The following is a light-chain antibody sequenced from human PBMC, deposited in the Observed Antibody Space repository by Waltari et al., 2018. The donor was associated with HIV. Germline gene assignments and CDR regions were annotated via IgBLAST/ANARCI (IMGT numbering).Light chain of an antibody. J-gene: IGLJ2*01. V-gene: IGLV1-47*01. CDR1: SSNIGYNY. CDR3: ATWDDSLNGRL. CDR2: AND. Sequence: QSVLTHPPSASGTPGQRVTISCSGNSSNIGYNYVSWYQQLPGAAPKLFIYANDRRPSGVPDRFSGSKSGTSASLAISGLRSEDQGDYYCATWDDSLNGRLFGGGTKLTVL.